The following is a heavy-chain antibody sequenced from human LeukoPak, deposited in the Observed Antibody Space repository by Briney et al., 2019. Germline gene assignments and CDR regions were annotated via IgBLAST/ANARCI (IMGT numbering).Heavy chain of an antibody. CDR3: ARGGTYYDFWSGYYQYNWFDP. D-gene: IGHD3-3*01. V-gene: IGHV4-34*01. Sequence: PSETLSLTCAVYGGSFSGYYWSWIRQPPGKGLEWIGEINHSGSTNYNPSLKSRVTISVDTSKNQFSLKLSSVTAADTAVYYCARGGTYYDFWSGYYQYNWFDPWGQGTLVTVFS. CDR2: INHSGST. J-gene: IGHJ5*02. CDR1: GGSFSGYY.